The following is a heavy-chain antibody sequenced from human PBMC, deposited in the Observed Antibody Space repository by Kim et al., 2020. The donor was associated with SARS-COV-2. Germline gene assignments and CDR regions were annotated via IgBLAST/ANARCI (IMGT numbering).Heavy chain of an antibody. J-gene: IGHJ4*02. CDR3: ARDSAYSSSWYGRTDYFDY. CDR2: ISSSSSYT. D-gene: IGHD6-13*01. CDR1: GFTFSDYY. Sequence: GGSLRLSCAASGFTFSDYYMSWIRQAPGKGLEWVSYISSSSSYTNYADSVKGRFTISRDNAKNSLYLQMNSLRAEDTAVYYCARDSAYSSSWYGRTDYFDYWGQGTLVTVSS. V-gene: IGHV3-11*06.